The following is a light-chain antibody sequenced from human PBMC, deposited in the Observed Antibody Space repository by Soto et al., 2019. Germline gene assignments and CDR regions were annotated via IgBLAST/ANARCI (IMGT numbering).Light chain of an antibody. Sequence: EIVMRQSPATLSVSPGERVTLSCRASQSVSNNLAWYQQKPGQAPRLLIYDTSTRATGIPVRFSGSGSGTEFTLTISGLQSEDFAVYYCQHYNNWPPYTFGQGTKLEIK. CDR2: DTS. CDR1: QSVSNN. V-gene: IGKV3-15*01. CDR3: QHYNNWPPYT. J-gene: IGKJ2*01.